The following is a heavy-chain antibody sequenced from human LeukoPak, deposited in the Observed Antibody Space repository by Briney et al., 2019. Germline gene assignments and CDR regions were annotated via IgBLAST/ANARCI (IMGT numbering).Heavy chain of an antibody. V-gene: IGHV3-9*01. Sequence: GGSLRLSCAASGFTFDDYAMHWVRQAPGKGLEWVSGISWNSGSIGYADSVKGRFAISRDNAKNSLYLQMNSLRAEDTALYYCAKALGYCSGGSCSNYFDYWGQGTLVTVSS. J-gene: IGHJ4*02. CDR2: ISWNSGSI. CDR3: AKALGYCSGGSCSNYFDY. D-gene: IGHD2-15*01. CDR1: GFTFDDYA.